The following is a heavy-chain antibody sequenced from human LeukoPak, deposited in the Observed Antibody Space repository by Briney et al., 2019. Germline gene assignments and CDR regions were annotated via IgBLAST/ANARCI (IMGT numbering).Heavy chain of an antibody. CDR1: GFTVSSNY. CDR2: IYSGGST. Sequence: GGSLRLSCAASGFTVSSNYMSWVRQAPGKGLEWVSVIYSGGSTYYADSVKGRFTISRDNSKNTLYLQMNSLRAEDTAVYYCVKDTEYCSGGSCFTSDYFDYWGQGTLVTVSS. V-gene: IGHV3-53*05. CDR3: VKDTEYCSGGSCFTSDYFDY. D-gene: IGHD2-15*01. J-gene: IGHJ4*02.